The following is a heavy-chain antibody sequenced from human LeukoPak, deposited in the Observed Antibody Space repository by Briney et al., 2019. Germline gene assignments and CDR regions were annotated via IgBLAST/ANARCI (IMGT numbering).Heavy chain of an antibody. J-gene: IGHJ6*02. CDR1: GFTFSNAW. Sequence: KPGGSLRLSCAASGFTFSNAWMSWVRQAPGRRLEWVGRIKSKTDGGTTDYAAPVKGRFTISRDDSKNTLYLQMNSLKTEDTAVYYCTTGPSTSIYYYYGMDVWGRGTTVTVSS. D-gene: IGHD2-2*01. CDR3: TTGPSTSIYYYYGMDV. V-gene: IGHV3-15*01. CDR2: IKSKTDGGTT.